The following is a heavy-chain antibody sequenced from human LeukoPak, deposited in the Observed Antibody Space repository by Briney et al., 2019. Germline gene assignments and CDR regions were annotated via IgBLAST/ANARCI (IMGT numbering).Heavy chain of an antibody. CDR3: ARDEPNCSSTSCYTPWTDDAFDI. Sequence: GGSLRLSCAASGFTFSNAWMSWVRQAPGKGLEWVSSISSSSSYIYYADSVKGRFTISRDNAKNSLYLQMNSLRAEDTAVYYCARDEPNCSSTSCYTPWTDDAFDIWGQGTMVTVSS. CDR1: GFTFSNAW. D-gene: IGHD2-2*02. CDR2: ISSSSSYI. J-gene: IGHJ3*02. V-gene: IGHV3-21*01.